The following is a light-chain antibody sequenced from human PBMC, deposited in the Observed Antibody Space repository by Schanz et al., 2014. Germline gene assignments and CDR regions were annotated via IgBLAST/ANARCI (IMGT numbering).Light chain of an antibody. CDR1: SSDVGGYNH. CDR3: CSYAGSYTVI. V-gene: IGLV2-11*01. J-gene: IGLJ2*01. Sequence: QSALTQPRSVSGSPGQSVTISCTGTSSDVGGYNHVSWYLQHPGKAPELMIYDVTKRPSGVPDRFSGSKSGNTASLTISGLQAEDEADYYCCSYAGSYTVIFGGGTKVTVL. CDR2: DVT.